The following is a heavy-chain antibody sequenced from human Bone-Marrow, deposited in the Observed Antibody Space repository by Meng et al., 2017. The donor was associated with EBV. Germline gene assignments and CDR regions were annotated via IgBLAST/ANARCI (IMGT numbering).Heavy chain of an antibody. J-gene: IGHJ4*02. CDR3: ASESGRGFTPDY. CDR2: LIPMSDAP. Sequence: QVKLVQVGAEVKKPGSSVKVSCKASGGTFRSDAISGVRQAPGQGLEWMGGLIPMSDAPHYAQKFQGRVTITADESTSTHYMDLSGLRSEDTAVYYCASESGRGFTPDYWGQGTLVTVSS. V-gene: IGHV1-69*01. CDR1: GGTFRSDA. D-gene: IGHD3-10*01.